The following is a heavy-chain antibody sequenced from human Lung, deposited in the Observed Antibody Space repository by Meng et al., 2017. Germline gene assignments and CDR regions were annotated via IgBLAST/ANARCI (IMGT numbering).Heavy chain of an antibody. CDR3: ARDERATQFEY. CDR1: CFSFRSYC. CDR2: IWNDGSNQ. J-gene: IGHJ4*02. V-gene: IGHV3-33*01. Sequence: VGCGGGGGPPGNVLRVSVEGFCFSFRSYCMAWVRQAPGKGLEWVAVIWNDGSNQYYADSVKGRFSISRDNSKNTLFLQMNSLRAEDTAMYFCARDERATQFEYWGQGTLVTVSS.